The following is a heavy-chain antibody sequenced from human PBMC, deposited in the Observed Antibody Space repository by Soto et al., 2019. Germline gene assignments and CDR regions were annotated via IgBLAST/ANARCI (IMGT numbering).Heavy chain of an antibody. V-gene: IGHV3-30*18. Sequence: GGSLRLSCAASGFTFSSYGMHWVRQAPGKGLEWVAVISYDGSNKYYADSVKGRFTISRDNSKNTLYLQMNSLRAEDTAVYYCAKDLEVGDGYNYGTFDIWGQGTMVTVSS. D-gene: IGHD5-12*01. CDR2: ISYDGSNK. J-gene: IGHJ3*02. CDR1: GFTFSSYG. CDR3: AKDLEVGDGYNYGTFDI.